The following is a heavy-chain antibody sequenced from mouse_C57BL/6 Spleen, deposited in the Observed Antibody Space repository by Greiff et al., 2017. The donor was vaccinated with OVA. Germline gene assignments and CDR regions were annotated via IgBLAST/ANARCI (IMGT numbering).Heavy chain of an antibody. D-gene: IGHD2-4*01. CDR3: ARSPVYDYDGYAMDY. CDR2: IRNKANGYTT. Sequence: EVHLVESGGGLVQPGGSLSLSCAASGFTFTDYYMSWVRQPPGKALEWLGFIRNKANGYTTEYSASVKGRFTISRDNSQSILYLQMNALRAEDSATYYCARSPVYDYDGYAMDYWGQGTSVTVSS. CDR1: GFTFTDYY. V-gene: IGHV7-3*01. J-gene: IGHJ4*01.